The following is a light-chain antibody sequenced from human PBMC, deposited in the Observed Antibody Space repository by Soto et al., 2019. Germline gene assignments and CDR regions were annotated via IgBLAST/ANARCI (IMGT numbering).Light chain of an antibody. V-gene: IGKV3-20*01. CDR1: QSVSRSY. J-gene: IGKJ1*01. CDR3: QQYGSSPWT. Sequence: EIVLTQSPGTMSLSPGERATLSCRASQSVSRSYLAWYQQKPGQAPRLLIYGASSRATGIPDRFSGSGSGTDFTLTISRLEPEDFAVYYCQQYGSSPWTFGQGNKVEIK. CDR2: GAS.